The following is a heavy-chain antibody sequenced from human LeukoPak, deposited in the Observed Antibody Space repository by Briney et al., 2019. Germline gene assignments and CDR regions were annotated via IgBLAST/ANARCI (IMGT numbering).Heavy chain of an antibody. CDR1: GGSISSYY. D-gene: IGHD4-17*01. CDR3: ARHGNLMTTVTTFWFDP. J-gene: IGHJ5*02. CDR2: IYYSGST. Sequence: SETLSLICTVSGGSISSYYWSWIRQPPGKGLEWIGYIYYSGSTNYNPSLKSRVTISVDTSKNQFSLKLSSVTAADTAVYYCARHGNLMTTVTTFWFDPWGQGTLVTVSS. V-gene: IGHV4-59*08.